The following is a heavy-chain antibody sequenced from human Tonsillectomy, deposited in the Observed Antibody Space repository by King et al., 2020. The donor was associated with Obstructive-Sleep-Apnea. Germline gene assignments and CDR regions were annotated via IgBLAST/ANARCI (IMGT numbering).Heavy chain of an antibody. CDR1: GLTFSRNG. D-gene: IGHD6-19*01. CDR2: ISYDGNNK. V-gene: IGHV3-30*18. CDR3: AKGVGKYSSGLDY. J-gene: IGHJ4*02. Sequence: VQLVESGGGVVQPGRSLRLSCAASGLTFSRNGMHWVRQAPGKGLKWVAVISYDGNNKNYTDSVKGRFTISRDNSKNTLYLQMNSLRAEDTAVYYCAKGVGKYSSGLDYWGQGTLVTVSS.